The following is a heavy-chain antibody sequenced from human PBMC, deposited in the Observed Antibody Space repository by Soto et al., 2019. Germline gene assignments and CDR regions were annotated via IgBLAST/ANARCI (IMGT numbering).Heavy chain of an antibody. Sequence: GGPQRHPYTASGCNFSDHAGSWIRQAPGKGLEWVSTISNRGGSINYADSVKGRFTNSRDNSRNTLYLQMNTLRAEDTFVYYCATRIEVAGPDDYLVQGTLVIV. J-gene: IGHJ4*02. V-gene: IGHV3-23*01. CDR3: ATRIEVAGPDDY. CDR1: GCNFSDHA. D-gene: IGHD6-19*01. CDR2: ISNRGGSI.